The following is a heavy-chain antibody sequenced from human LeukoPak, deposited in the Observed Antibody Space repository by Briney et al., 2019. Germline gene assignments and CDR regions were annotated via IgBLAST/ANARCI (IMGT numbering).Heavy chain of an antibody. V-gene: IGHV1-2*02. D-gene: IGHD3-10*01. Sequence: ASVKVSCKASRYTFSGYYMHCVPQAPRQGHGRIGWIYPNSGGPAYAQKFQGRVTMTRDTSISTAYMELSRLRSDDTAVYYCASGDRVTMLRGGNIGYFDYWGQGTLVTVSS. J-gene: IGHJ4*02. CDR3: ASGDRVTMLRGGNIGYFDY. CDR1: RYTFSGYY. CDR2: IYPNSGGP.